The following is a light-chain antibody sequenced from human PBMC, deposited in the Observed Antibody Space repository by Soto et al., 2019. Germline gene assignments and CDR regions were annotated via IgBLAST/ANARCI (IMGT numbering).Light chain of an antibody. CDR1: SSDVGGYKY. J-gene: IGLJ2*01. Sequence: QSALTQPASVSGSPGQSITISCAGVSSDVGGYKYVSWYQQHPGKAPKLMIFEVNNRPSVVYSRFSGSESGNTASLTISDLQAEDEADYYCSLYTSSRSLVFGGGTKLTVL. V-gene: IGLV2-14*01. CDR3: SLYTSSRSLV. CDR2: EVN.